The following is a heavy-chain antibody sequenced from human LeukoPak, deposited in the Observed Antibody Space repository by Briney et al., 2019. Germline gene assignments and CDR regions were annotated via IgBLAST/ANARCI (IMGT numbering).Heavy chain of an antibody. J-gene: IGHJ4*02. CDR2: INPNSGGT. CDR1: GYTFTGYY. V-gene: IGHV1-2*02. Sequence: ASVKVSCKAFGYTFTGYYMHWVRQAPGQGLEWMGWINPNSGGTNYAQKFQGRVTMTRDTSISTAYMELSRLRSDDTAVYYCARRFYSSSWFTFDYWGQGTLVTVSS. CDR3: ARRFYSSSWFTFDY. D-gene: IGHD6-13*01.